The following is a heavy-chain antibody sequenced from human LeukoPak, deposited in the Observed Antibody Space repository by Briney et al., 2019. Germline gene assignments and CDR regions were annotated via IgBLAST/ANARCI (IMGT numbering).Heavy chain of an antibody. CDR3: AKDPLRYYDSPGENWFDP. J-gene: IGHJ5*02. V-gene: IGHV3-23*01. D-gene: IGHD3-22*01. CDR1: GFTFSNYA. CDR2: ISGSGGST. Sequence: GGSLRLSCAASGFTFSNYAMSWVRQTPGKGLEWVSAISGSGGSTYSADSVKGRFTIARDNSKNTLYLQMNSLRAEDTALYYCAKDPLRYYDSPGENWFDPWGQGTLVTVSS.